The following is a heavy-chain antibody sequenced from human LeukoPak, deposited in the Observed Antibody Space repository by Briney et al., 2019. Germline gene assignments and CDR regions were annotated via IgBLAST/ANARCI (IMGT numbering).Heavy chain of an antibody. CDR1: GGSFSGYY. J-gene: IGHJ5*02. Sequence: SETLSLTCAVYGGSFSGYYWGWVRQPPGKGLEWIGEINHSGSTNYNPSLKSRVTISVDTSKNQFSLKLSSVTAADTAVYYCARLFRITMIVVVRGTYNWFDPWGQGTLVTVSS. CDR3: ARLFRITMIVVVRGTYNWFDP. CDR2: INHSGST. D-gene: IGHD3-22*01. V-gene: IGHV4-34*01.